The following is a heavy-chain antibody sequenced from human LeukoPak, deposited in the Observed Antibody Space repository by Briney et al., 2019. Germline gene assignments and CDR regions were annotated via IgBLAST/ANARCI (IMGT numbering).Heavy chain of an antibody. V-gene: IGHV3-23*01. CDR2: ISESGGTT. CDR3: ATKYGDYRY. Sequence: GGSLRLSCAASGFTFSSYAMSWVRQAPGKGLEWVSAISESGGTTYYADSVKGRFTVSRDNSKNTLYLQMNSLRAEDTAVYYCATKYGDYRYWGQGTLVTVSS. CDR1: GFTFSSYA. J-gene: IGHJ4*02. D-gene: IGHD4-17*01.